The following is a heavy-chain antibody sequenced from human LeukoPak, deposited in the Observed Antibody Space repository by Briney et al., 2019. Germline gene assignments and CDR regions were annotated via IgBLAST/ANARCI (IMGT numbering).Heavy chain of an antibody. Sequence: GASVKVSCKASGYTFTGYYMHWVRQAPGQGLEWMGWINPNSGGTNYAQKFQGRVTMTRDTSISTAYMELSRLRSDDTAVYYCARGGPGSSSWNFYYYYYYMDVWGKGTTVTISS. CDR3: ARGGPGSSSWNFYYYYYYMDV. CDR2: INPNSGGT. CDR1: GYTFTGYY. D-gene: IGHD6-13*01. J-gene: IGHJ6*03. V-gene: IGHV1-2*02.